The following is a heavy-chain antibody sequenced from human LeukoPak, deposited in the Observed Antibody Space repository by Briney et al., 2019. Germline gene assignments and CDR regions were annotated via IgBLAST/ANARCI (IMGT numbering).Heavy chain of an antibody. V-gene: IGHV4-34*01. CDR1: GGSFSNNY. D-gene: IGHD3-10*01. J-gene: IGHJ4*02. Sequence: PSETLSLTCAVYGGSFSNNYWGWIRQPPGKGLEWIGEINHSGSTNYNPSLKSRVTISVDTSKNQFSLKLSSVTAADTAVYYCARLSRGRWYYGSGTEGYFDYWGQGTLVTVSS. CDR3: ARLSRGRWYYGSGTEGYFDY. CDR2: INHSGST.